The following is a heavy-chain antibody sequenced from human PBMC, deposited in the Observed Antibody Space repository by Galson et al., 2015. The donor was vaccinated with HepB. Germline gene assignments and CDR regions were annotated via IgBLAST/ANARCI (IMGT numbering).Heavy chain of an antibody. J-gene: IGHJ5*02. CDR1: GFTFSSYA. CDR3: AKIVVPAAHGRVRWFDP. V-gene: IGHV3-23*01. D-gene: IGHD2-2*01. Sequence: SLRLSCAASGFTFSSYAMSWVRQAPGKGLEWVSAISGSGGSTYYADSVKGRFTISRDNSKNTLYLQMNSLRAEDTAVYYCAKIVVPAAHGRVRWFDPWGQGTLVTVSS. CDR2: ISGSGGST.